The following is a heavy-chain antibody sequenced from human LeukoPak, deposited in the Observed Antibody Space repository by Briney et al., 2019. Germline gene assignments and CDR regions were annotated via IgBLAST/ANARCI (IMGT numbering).Heavy chain of an antibody. CDR3: AKDRGWIQLWFGAFDY. Sequence: GGSLRLSCAASGFTFSGYAMSWVRQAPGKGLEWVSAISGSGGSTYYADSVKGRFTISRDNSKNTLYLQMNSLRAEDTAVYYCAKDRGWIQLWFGAFDYWGQGTLVTVSS. CDR1: GFTFSGYA. CDR2: ISGSGGST. J-gene: IGHJ4*02. V-gene: IGHV3-23*01. D-gene: IGHD5-18*01.